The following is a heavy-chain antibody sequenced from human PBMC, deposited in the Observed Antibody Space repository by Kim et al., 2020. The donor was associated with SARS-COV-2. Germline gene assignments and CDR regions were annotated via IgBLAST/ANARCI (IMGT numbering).Heavy chain of an antibody. Sequence: SQTLSLTCAISGDSVSSNSAAWNWIRQSPSRGLEWLGRTYYRSKWYNDYAVSVKSRITINPDTSKNQFSLQLNSVTPEDTAVYYCAREAYYYDSSGYYYEGAWLRWGQGTLVTVSS. CDR1: GDSVSSNSAA. J-gene: IGHJ4*02. CDR3: AREAYYYDSSGYYYEGAWLR. D-gene: IGHD3-22*01. CDR2: TYYRSKWYN. V-gene: IGHV6-1*01.